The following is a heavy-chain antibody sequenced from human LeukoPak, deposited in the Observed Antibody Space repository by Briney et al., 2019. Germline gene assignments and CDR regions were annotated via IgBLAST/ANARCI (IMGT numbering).Heavy chain of an antibody. CDR1: AGTLSSYA. CDR2: IIPIFGTA. V-gene: IGHV1-69*01. Sequence: APSVQVSCKPSAGTLSSYAIRWVRQAHGQGLEWMGGIIPIFGTANYAQKFQGRVTITADESTSTAYMELSSLRSEDTAVYYCARENCSGGSCYWFDPWGQGTLVTVSS. J-gene: IGHJ5*02. D-gene: IGHD2-15*01. CDR3: ARENCSGGSCYWFDP.